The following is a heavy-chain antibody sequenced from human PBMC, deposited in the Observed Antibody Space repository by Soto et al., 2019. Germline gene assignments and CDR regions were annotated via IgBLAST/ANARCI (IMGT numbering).Heavy chain of an antibody. CDR3: ARVHCSAGTCLDGLDF. D-gene: IGHD2-15*01. CDR2: IYYRSKWFH. Sequence: SQTLSLTCVISGDSVSSNGACWNWIRQYPSRGLQWLGRIYYRSKWFHDYAASVESRMDINPDTSRNQFSLQLNYVTPEDTAVYYCARVHCSAGTCLDGLDFWGQGTTVTVSS. J-gene: IGHJ6*02. V-gene: IGHV6-1*01. CDR1: GDSVSSNGAC.